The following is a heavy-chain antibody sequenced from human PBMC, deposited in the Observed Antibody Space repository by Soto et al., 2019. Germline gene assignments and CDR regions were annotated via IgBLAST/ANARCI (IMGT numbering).Heavy chain of an antibody. D-gene: IGHD3-3*01. V-gene: IGHV3-74*01. CDR2: INGDGSFT. J-gene: IGHJ5*02. CDR1: AVTIKHHW. CDR3: ARESRFLEWLSLNWFDP. Sequence: RHSCGAAAVTIKHHWMHWVSKVPGKGPVWVSRINGDGSFTSYADSVKGRFTISRDNAKNSLYLQMNSLRDEDTAVYYCARESRFLEWLSLNWFDPWGQGTLVTVSS.